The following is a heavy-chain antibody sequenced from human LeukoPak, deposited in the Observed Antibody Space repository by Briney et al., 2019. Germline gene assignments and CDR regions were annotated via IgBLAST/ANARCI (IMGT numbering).Heavy chain of an antibody. Sequence: GESLKISCQGTGYSFTSYWIGWVRQMPGKGLEWMGIIYPGDSDTRYSPSFQGQVTISADKSISTAYLQWSSLKASDTAMYYCARFARAVVPAAIFDWGQGTLVTVSS. CDR2: IYPGDSDT. V-gene: IGHV5-51*01. J-gene: IGHJ4*02. CDR1: GYSFTSYW. D-gene: IGHD2-2*02. CDR3: ARFARAVVPAAIFD.